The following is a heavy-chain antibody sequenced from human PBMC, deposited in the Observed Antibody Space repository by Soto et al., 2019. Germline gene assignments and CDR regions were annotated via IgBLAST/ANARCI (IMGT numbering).Heavy chain of an antibody. CDR2: IYHSGYT. CDR1: GGSISSGGYS. J-gene: IGHJ5*02. V-gene: IGHV4-30-2*01. CDR3: ARDQLEGNWFDP. D-gene: IGHD1-1*01. Sequence: QLQLQESGSGLVKPSQTLSLTCTVSGGSISSGGYSWNWIRQAPGKGLEWIGYIYHSGYTLYPPSLKGRVTISVDKSKNHFSLNLTSVTATDTAVYYCARDQLEGNWFDPWGQGTLVTVSS.